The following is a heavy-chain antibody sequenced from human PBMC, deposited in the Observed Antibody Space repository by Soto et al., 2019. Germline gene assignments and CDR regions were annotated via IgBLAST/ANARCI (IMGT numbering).Heavy chain of an antibody. D-gene: IGHD4-4*01. CDR2: INPSGGST. V-gene: IGHV1-46*01. Sequence: ASVKVSCKASGYTFTSYYMHWVRQAPGQGLEWMGKINPSGGSTDYAQKFQGRVTMTRDTSTSTVYMELSSLRSEDTAVYYCAGGFGMTTIGANWGQGTPVTVSS. J-gene: IGHJ4*02. CDR1: GYTFTSYY. CDR3: AGGFGMTTIGAN.